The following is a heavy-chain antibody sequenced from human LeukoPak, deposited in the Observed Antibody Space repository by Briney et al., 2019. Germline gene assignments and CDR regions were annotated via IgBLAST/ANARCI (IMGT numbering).Heavy chain of an antibody. Sequence: GGSLRLSCAASGFTFSTYGMHWVRQAPGKGLEWVAVISYAGSNKYYADSVKGRFGISRDNVKNTLYLQMNSPRAEDTAVYFCAREQPGPWGQGTLVTVSS. V-gene: IGHV3-30*03. D-gene: IGHD6-13*01. CDR2: ISYAGSNK. CDR1: GFTFSTYG. CDR3: AREQPGP. J-gene: IGHJ5*02.